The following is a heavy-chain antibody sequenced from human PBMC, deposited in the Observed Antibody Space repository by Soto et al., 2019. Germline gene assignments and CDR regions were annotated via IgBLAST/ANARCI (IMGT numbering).Heavy chain of an antibody. Sequence: PGGSLRLSCAASGFTFSSNGMHWVRQAPGKGLEWVAVISYDGSNKYYADSVKGRFTISRDNSKNTLYLQMNNLRVEDTAVYYCAREIVQNWFDPWGQGTLVTVSS. V-gene: IGHV3-30*03. J-gene: IGHJ5*02. D-gene: IGHD2-21*01. CDR3: AREIVQNWFDP. CDR1: GFTFSSNG. CDR2: ISYDGSNK.